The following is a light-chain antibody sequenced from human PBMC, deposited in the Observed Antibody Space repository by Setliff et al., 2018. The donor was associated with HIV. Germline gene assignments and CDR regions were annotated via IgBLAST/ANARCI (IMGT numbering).Light chain of an antibody. CDR1: GSDVGGYNY. Sequence: QSALTQPASVSGSPGQSITISCTETGSDVGGYNYVSWYQQHPGKAPKLMIYDVNNRPSGVSNRFSGSKSGNTASLTISGLQAEDEADYYCSSYTSSTPLYVFGNGTKVTVL. J-gene: IGLJ1*01. CDR2: DVN. CDR3: SSYTSSTPLYV. V-gene: IGLV2-14*03.